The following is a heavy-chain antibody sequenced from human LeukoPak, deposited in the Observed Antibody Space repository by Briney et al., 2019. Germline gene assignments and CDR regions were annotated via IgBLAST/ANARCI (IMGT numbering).Heavy chain of an antibody. V-gene: IGHV1-24*01. J-gene: IGHJ4*02. CDR3: ATIIAVADGFDY. D-gene: IGHD6-19*01. Sequence: ASVKVSCKVSVYTLTELSMHWVRQAPGKGLEWRGGFDPEDGETIYAQKFQGRVTMAEDTSTDTTYMELSSLRSEDTAVYYCATIIAVADGFDYWGQGTLVTVSS. CDR1: VYTLTELS. CDR2: FDPEDGET.